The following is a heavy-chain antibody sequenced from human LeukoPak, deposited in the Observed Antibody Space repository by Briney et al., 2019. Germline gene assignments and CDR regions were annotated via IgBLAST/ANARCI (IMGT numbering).Heavy chain of an antibody. CDR3: AKDTVSTFPPVRFDY. Sequence: PGGSLRLSCAASGFTFSNYAMSWVGQAPGKGLEWGSGIRGSGVSTSYADSVKGRFTISRDNSKNTLYLHMNSLRAADTAVYYCAKDTVSTFPPVRFDYWGPGTLVTVSS. D-gene: IGHD4-11*01. CDR1: GFTFSNYA. V-gene: IGHV3-23*01. CDR2: IRGSGVST. J-gene: IGHJ4*02.